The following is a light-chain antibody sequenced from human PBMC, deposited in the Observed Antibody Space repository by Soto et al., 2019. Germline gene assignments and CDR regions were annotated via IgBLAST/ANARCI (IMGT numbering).Light chain of an antibody. Sequence: EIVLTQSPATLSLSPGERATLSCRANQSVSTNYLAWYQQRPGQAPRLLIFGASYRATGIPDRFSGSGSGTDFTLTISRLEPEDFAVYYCQHYSSSPPEFTFGPGTKVDSK. J-gene: IGKJ3*01. CDR3: QHYSSSPPEFT. V-gene: IGKV3-20*01. CDR1: QSVSTNY. CDR2: GAS.